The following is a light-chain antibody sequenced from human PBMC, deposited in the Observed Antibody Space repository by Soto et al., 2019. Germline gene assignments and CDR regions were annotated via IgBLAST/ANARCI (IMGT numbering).Light chain of an antibody. CDR1: QSVSSY. CDR3: QQYGSSGT. J-gene: IGKJ1*01. Sequence: IVMTQPPATLSVSPGERSTLSCRASQSVSSYLAWYQQKPGQAPRLLIYRTSNRATGIPDRFSGSGSGTDFTLTISRLETEDFAVYYCQQYGSSGTFGQGTKVDIK. V-gene: IGKV3-20*01. CDR2: RTS.